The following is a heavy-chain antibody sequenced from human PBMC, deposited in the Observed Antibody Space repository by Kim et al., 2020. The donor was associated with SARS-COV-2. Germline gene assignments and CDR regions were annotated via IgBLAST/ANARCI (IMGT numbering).Heavy chain of an antibody. V-gene: IGHV4-59*13. CDR1: GGSISSYY. CDR3: ARDNSRGYSSSLDYYYGMDV. CDR2: IYYSGST. J-gene: IGHJ6*02. D-gene: IGHD6-13*01. Sequence: SETLSLTCTVSGGSISSYYWSWIRQPPGKGLEWIGYIYYSGSTNYNPSLKSRVTISVDTSKNQFSLKLSSVTAADTAVYYCARDNSRGYSSSLDYYYGMDVWGQGTTVTVSS.